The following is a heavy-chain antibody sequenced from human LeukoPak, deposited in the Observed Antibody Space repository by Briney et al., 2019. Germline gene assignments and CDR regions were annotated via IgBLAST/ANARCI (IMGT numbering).Heavy chain of an antibody. D-gene: IGHD5-18*01. CDR2: FDPEDGET. J-gene: IGHJ6*02. V-gene: IGHV1-24*01. CDR3: ATDPIRGCSYGYDYYYGMDV. Sequence: ASVKVSCKVSGYTLTELSMHWVREAPGKGLEWMGGFDPEDGETIYAQKFQGRVTMTEDTSTDTAYMELSSLRSEDTAVYYCATDPIRGCSYGYDYYYGMDVWGQGTTVTVSS. CDR1: GYTLTELS.